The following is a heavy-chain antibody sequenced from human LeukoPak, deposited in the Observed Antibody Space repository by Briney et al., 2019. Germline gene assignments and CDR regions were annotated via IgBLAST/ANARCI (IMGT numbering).Heavy chain of an antibody. CDR3: ARSRRIAAGTGYFDY. J-gene: IGHJ4*02. D-gene: IGHD6-13*01. Sequence: SETLSLTCAVYGGSFSGYYWSWIRQPPGKGLEWIGEINHSGSTNYNPSLKSRVTISVDTSKNQFSLKLSSVTAADTAVYYCARSRRIAAGTGYFDYWGEGTLVTVSS. CDR2: INHSGST. V-gene: IGHV4-34*01. CDR1: GGSFSGYY.